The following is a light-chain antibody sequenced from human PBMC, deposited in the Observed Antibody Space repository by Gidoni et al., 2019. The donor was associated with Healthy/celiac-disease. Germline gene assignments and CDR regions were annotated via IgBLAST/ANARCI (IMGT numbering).Light chain of an antibody. V-gene: IGKV1-12*01. Sequence: VRVTITCRASQGISSWLDWYQQKPGKAPKLLIYAASSLQSGVPSRFSGSGSGTDFTLTISSLQPEDFATYYCQQANSFRALTFGGGTKVEIK. J-gene: IGKJ4*01. CDR1: QGISSW. CDR3: QQANSFRALT. CDR2: AAS.